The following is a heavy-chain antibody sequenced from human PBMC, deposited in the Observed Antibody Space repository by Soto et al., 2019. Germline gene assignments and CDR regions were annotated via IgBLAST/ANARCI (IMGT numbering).Heavy chain of an antibody. D-gene: IGHD2-15*01. V-gene: IGHV3-11*01. J-gene: IGHJ6*02. CDR2: ISSGGSTI. CDR3: PRDDCSGGSCYSDVGGYYYYYGMDV. Sequence: QVQLVESGGGLVKPGGSLRLSCAASGFTFSDYYMSWIRQAPGKGLEWVSYISSGGSTIYYADSVKGRFTIYRDNAKDTLYRQMNSLRAEDTAVYYCPRDDCSGGSCYSDVGGYYYYYGMDVWGQGTTVTVSS. CDR1: GFTFSDYY.